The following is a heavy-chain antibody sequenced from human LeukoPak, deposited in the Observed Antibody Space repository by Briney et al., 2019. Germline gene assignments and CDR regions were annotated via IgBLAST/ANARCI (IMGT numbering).Heavy chain of an antibody. CDR2: ITSAGAT. Sequence: AGGSLRLSCVASGLSLSSNMMSWVRQAPGEGLEWISTITSAGATYYIDSVRGRFTISRDISKNTVFLLMNSLRAEDTAMYYCVKRPEYDAGNFDFQHWGQGTLVTVSS. CDR1: GLSLSSNM. CDR3: VKRPEYDAGNFDFQH. V-gene: IGHV3-23*05. J-gene: IGHJ1*01. D-gene: IGHD4-23*01.